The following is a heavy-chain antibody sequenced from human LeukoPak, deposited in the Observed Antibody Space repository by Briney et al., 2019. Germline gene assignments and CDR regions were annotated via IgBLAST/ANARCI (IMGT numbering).Heavy chain of an antibody. CDR2: SIPIFGTA. D-gene: IGHD3-22*01. Sequence: GASVKVSCKASGGTFSSYAISWVRQAPGQGLEWRGGSIPIFGTANYAHKFQGRFTITPDESTSKAYMDLSSLRLEDTAVYYCARTGYYDSSGYWLGYYYYYMDVWGKGTTVTISS. CDR3: ARTGYYDSSGYWLGYYYYYMDV. J-gene: IGHJ6*03. V-gene: IGHV1-69*13. CDR1: GGTFSSYA.